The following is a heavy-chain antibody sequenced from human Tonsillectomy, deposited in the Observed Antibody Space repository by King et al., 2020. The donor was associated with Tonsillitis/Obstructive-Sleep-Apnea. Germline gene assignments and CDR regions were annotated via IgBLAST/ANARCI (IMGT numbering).Heavy chain of an antibody. Sequence: HVQLVESGAEVKKPGASVKVSCKASGYTFTSYAMHWVRQAPGQRLEWMGWINAGNGNTQYLQKFQGRVTITRDTSASTAYMELSSLRSEDPAVFYCARELITIFGVLITSFDYWGQGTLVTVSS. CDR2: INAGNGNT. V-gene: IGHV1-3*01. CDR1: GYTFTSYA. J-gene: IGHJ4*02. D-gene: IGHD3-3*01. CDR3: ARELITIFGVLITSFDY.